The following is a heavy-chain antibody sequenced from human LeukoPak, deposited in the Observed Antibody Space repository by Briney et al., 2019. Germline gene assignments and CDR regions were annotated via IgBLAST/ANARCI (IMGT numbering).Heavy chain of an antibody. D-gene: IGHD4-11*01. CDR1: GFTFNNYA. Sequence: GGSLRLSCAGSGFTFNNYAMSWVRQTPRKGLEWVSGIGISGDDTYYADSVRGRFIISRDNSKNTLYLQMNSLRAEDTAVYYCARDRYSNYAEDYWGQGTLVTVSS. J-gene: IGHJ4*02. CDR2: IGISGDDT. CDR3: ARDRYSNYAEDY. V-gene: IGHV3-23*01.